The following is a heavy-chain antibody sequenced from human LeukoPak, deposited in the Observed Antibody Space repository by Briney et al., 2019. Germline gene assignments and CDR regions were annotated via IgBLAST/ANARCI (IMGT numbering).Heavy chain of an antibody. D-gene: IGHD5-12*01. V-gene: IGHV4-59*01. Sequence: PSETLSLTCTVSGGSIRSYYWSWIRQPPGKGLEWIGYIYNSGSTNYNPSLKSRVTISVDTSKNQFSLKLSSVTAADTAVYYCARDPGGYGDFDYWGQGTLVTVSS. J-gene: IGHJ4*02. CDR3: ARDPGGYGDFDY. CDR1: GGSIRSYY. CDR2: IYNSGST.